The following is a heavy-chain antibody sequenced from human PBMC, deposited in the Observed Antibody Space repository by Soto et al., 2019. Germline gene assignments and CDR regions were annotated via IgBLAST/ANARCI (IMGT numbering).Heavy chain of an antibody. CDR1: GITVTGCF. D-gene: IGHD3-3*01. CDR3: ARDTLGGAYDFWH. Sequence: EVQLVESGGGLVQPGGSLRLSCAASGITVTGCFMTWVRQAPGKGLEWVSVISSDGSSYYADSVKGRFIIYRDISKNTLFPGMNSLRVEDTAVYYCARDTLGGAYDFWHGGQVTRVTVSS. V-gene: IGHV3-66*01. J-gene: IGHJ4*02. CDR2: ISSDGSS.